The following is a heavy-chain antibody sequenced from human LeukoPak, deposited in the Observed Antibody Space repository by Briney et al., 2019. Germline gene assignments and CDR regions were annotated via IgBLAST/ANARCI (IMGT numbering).Heavy chain of an antibody. J-gene: IGHJ4*02. CDR2: ISWNSGSI. CDR3: AKEDYPIRGNVPAQLVVPAAFDY. Sequence: GGSLRLSCVASGLTFSNYGISWVRQAPGKGLEWVSGISWNSGSIGYADSVKGRFTISRDNAKNSLYLQMNSLRAEDTALYYCAKEDYPIRGNVPAQLVVPAAFDYWGQGTLVTVSS. D-gene: IGHD2-2*01. CDR1: GLTFSNYG. V-gene: IGHV3-9*01.